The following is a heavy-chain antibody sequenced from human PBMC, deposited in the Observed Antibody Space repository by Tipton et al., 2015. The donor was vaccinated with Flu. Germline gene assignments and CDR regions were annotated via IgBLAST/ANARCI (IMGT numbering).Heavy chain of an antibody. CDR2: IRSDETTE. Sequence: SGLSINDCGMQWVRQAPGKGLEWVAHIRSDETTEYADSVKGRFTISRDNSKDMLYLQMNSLRAEDTAVFYCAKSGGFDSWNQGALVIVSS. J-gene: IGHJ4*02. CDR3: AKSGGFDS. D-gene: IGHD1-26*01. V-gene: IGHV3-30*02. CDR1: GLSINDCG.